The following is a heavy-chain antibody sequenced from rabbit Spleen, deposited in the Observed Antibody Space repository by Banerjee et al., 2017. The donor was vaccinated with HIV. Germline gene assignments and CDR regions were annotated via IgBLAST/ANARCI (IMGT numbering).Heavy chain of an antibody. CDR3: VRDTWNFNL. V-gene: IGHV1S47*01. CDR2: IDPVFGSS. D-gene: IGHD3-1*01. CDR1: GFDFSRYG. J-gene: IGHJ4*01. Sequence: QEQLKETGGGLVQPGGSLTLSCKASGFDFSRYGVSWVRQAPGKGLEWIGYIDPVFGSSYYASWVNGRFTISRHNAQNTLYLQLNSLTAADTATYFCVRDTWNFNLWGQGTLVTVS.